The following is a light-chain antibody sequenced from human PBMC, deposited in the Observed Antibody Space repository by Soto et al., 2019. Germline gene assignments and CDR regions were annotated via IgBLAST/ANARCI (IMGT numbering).Light chain of an antibody. CDR3: AAWDDRLSALA. Sequence: QPVLTQPPSASGTPGQRVTISCSGSSSNIESNYVYWYQQLPGSAPKLLIYRNDQRPSGVPDRFSGSKSGTSASLAISGLRSEDEADYYCAAWDDRLSALAFGGGTKLTVL. CDR2: RND. V-gene: IGLV1-47*01. J-gene: IGLJ3*02. CDR1: SSNIESNY.